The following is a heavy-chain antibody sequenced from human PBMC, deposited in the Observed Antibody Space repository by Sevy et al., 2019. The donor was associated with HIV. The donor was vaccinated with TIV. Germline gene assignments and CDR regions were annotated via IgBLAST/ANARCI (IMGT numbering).Heavy chain of an antibody. CDR3: AKEAPGYSYDSSGSFDY. J-gene: IGHJ4*02. CDR1: GFTFNTYA. V-gene: IGHV3-23*01. Sequence: GGSLRLSCAASGFTFNTYAMSWVRHAPGKGLEWVSGISGSGRSTYYADSVKGRFTISRDNSKNTLYLQMNNLRAEDTAVYYCAKEAPGYSYDSSGSFDYWGQGTLVTVSS. CDR2: ISGSGRST. D-gene: IGHD3-22*01.